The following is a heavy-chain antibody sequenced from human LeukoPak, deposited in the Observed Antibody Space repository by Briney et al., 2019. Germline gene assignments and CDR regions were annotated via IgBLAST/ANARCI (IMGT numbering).Heavy chain of an antibody. CDR3: ARDRDSSGYYPPEAFDI. D-gene: IGHD3-22*01. CDR1: GGSISSYY. V-gene: IGHV4-4*07. CDR2: IYTSGST. Sequence: PSETLSLTCTVSGGSISSYYWSWIRQPAGKGLEWIGRIYTSGSTNYNPSLKSRVTMSVDTSKNQFSLKLSSVTAADTAVYYCARDRDSSGYYPPEAFDIWGQGTMVTVSS. J-gene: IGHJ3*02.